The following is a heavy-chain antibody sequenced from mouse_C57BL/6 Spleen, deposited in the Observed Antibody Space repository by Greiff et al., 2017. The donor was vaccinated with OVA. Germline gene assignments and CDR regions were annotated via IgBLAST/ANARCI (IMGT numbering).Heavy chain of an antibody. V-gene: IGHV1-64*01. CDR3: ARYYGSAMDY. CDR2: IHPNSGST. D-gene: IGHD1-1*01. J-gene: IGHJ4*01. CDR1: GYTFTSYW. Sequence: QVHVKQPGAELVKPGASVKLSCKASGYTFTSYWMHWVKQRPGQGLEWIGMIHPNSGSTNYNEKFKSKATLTVDKSSSTAYMQLSSLTSEDSAVYYCARYYGSAMDYWGQGTSVTVSS.